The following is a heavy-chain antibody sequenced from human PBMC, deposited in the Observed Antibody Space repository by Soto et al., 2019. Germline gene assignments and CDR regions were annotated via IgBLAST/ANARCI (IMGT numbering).Heavy chain of an antibody. CDR2: IFFSGRT. CDR1: GGSIRESGLY. Sequence: QMQLQESGPGLVKTSETLSLTCTVSGGSIRESGLYWGWIRQSPGKGLEWIGSIFFSGRTHYNPSLKSRVSISIDASKNQFCLNVISVTAADTGVYYCVRSLMDVWGKGTTVTVSS. CDR3: VRSLMDV. J-gene: IGHJ6*03. V-gene: IGHV4-39*01.